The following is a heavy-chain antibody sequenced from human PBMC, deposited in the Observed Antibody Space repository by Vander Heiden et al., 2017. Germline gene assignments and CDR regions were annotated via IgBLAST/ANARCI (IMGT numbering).Heavy chain of an antibody. V-gene: IGHV4-31*03. CDR3: ARTGSSGWYGFYFDY. CDR2: IYYSGST. J-gene: IGHJ4*02. D-gene: IGHD6-19*01. CDR1: GGSISSGGYY. Sequence: QVQLQESGPGLVKPSQTLSLTCPVSGGSISSGGYYWSWIRQHPGKGLEWIGYIYYSGSTYYNPSLKSRVTISVDTSKNQFSLKLSSVTAADTAVYYCARTGSSGWYGFYFDYWGQGTLVTVSS.